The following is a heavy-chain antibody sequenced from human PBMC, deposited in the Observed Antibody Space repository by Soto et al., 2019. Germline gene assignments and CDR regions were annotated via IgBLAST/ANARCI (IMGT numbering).Heavy chain of an antibody. CDR2: IRKHTSIT. V-gene: IGHV3-48*01. Sequence: GGSLRLSCAASGLSLSTYSMNWVRQAPGKGLEWISYIRKHTSITDYADSVKGRFTISRDNAKNTLYLQMNSLRAEDTAVYYCAKDKVRGSSSWYDYWGQGTLVTVSS. D-gene: IGHD6-13*01. CDR3: AKDKVRGSSSWYDY. CDR1: GLSLSTYS. J-gene: IGHJ4*02.